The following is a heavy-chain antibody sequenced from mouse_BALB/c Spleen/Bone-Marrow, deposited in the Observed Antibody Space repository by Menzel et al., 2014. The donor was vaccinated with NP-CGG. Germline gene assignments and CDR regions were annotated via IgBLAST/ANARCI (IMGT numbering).Heavy chain of an antibody. Sequence: EVQLQESGGGLVQPGGSLKLSCAASGFYFSRYWMSWVRQAPGKGLEWIGEINPDSRTINYSPSLKDKFIISRDNAKNTLYLRLNKVRSEDTALYYCARPDYYGYLNYWGQGTTLTVSS. V-gene: IGHV4-1*02. J-gene: IGHJ2*01. CDR1: GFYFSRYW. CDR2: INPDSRTI. CDR3: ARPDYYGYLNY. D-gene: IGHD1-1*01.